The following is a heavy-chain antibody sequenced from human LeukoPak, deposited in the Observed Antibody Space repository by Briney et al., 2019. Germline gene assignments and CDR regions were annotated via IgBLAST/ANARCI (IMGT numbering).Heavy chain of an antibody. CDR1: GGSISSYY. J-gene: IGHJ4*02. V-gene: IGHV4-4*07. CDR2: IYTSGST. CDR3: ARINDRYGPREIDY. D-gene: IGHD3-16*01. Sequence: SETLSLTCTVSGGSISSYYWSWIRQPAGKGLEWIGRIYTSGSTNYNPSLKSRVTMSVDTSKNQFSLKLSSVTAADTAVYYCARINDRYGPREIDYWGQGTLVTVSS.